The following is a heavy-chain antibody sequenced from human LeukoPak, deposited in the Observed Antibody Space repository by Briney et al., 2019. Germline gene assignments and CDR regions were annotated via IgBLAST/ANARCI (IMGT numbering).Heavy chain of an antibody. CDR2: ISYDGSNK. CDR1: GFTFSSYA. J-gene: IGHJ6*02. D-gene: IGHD2-2*02. V-gene: IGHV3-30-3*01. Sequence: GGPLRLSCAASGFTFSSYAMHWVRQAPGKGLERVAVISYDGSNKYYADSVKGRFTISRDNSKNTLYLQMNSLRAEDTAVYYCARARADIVVVPAAIHYYYYGMDVWGQGTTVTVSS. CDR3: ARARADIVVVPAAIHYYYYGMDV.